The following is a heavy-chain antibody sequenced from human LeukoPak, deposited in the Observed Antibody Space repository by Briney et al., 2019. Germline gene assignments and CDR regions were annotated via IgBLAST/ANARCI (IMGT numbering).Heavy chain of an antibody. CDR2: ISGSGGST. V-gene: IGHV3-23*01. CDR3: AKHVLMVYARSYYYYGMDV. J-gene: IGHJ6*02. Sequence: GGSLRLSCAASGITFSSYAMSWVRQAPGKGLEWVSAISGSGGSTYYADSVKGRFTISRDNSKNTLYLQMNSLRAEDTAVYYCAKHVLMVYARSYYYYGMDVWGQGTTVTVSS. CDR1: GITFSSYA. D-gene: IGHD2-8*01.